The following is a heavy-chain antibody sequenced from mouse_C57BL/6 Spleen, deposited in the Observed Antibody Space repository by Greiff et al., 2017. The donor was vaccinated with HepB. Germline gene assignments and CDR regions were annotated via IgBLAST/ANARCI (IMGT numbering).Heavy chain of an antibody. Sequence: QVQLQQSGAELVRPGTSVKVSCKASGYAFTNYLIEWVKQRPGQGLEWIGVINPGSGGTNYNEKFKGKATLTADKSSSTAYMQLSSLTSEDSAVYFCARAWDDWGKGTTLTVSS. CDR1: GYAFTNYL. CDR3: ARAWDD. V-gene: IGHV1-54*01. J-gene: IGHJ2*01. CDR2: INPGSGGT.